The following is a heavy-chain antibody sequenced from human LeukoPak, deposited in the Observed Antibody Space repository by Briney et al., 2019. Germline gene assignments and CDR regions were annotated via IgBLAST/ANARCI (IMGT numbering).Heavy chain of an antibody. CDR3: VRVDDYGDYPYYFDS. D-gene: IGHD4-17*01. J-gene: IGHJ4*02. Sequence: GGSLRLSCAACGFLVSSKYMSWVRQAPGKGLEWVSVIYSGGSTYYADSVKGRFTISRDNSKNTVYLQMNSLRAEDTAVYYCVRVDDYGDYPYYFDSWGQGTLVTVSS. CDR1: GFLVSSKY. V-gene: IGHV3-66*01. CDR2: IYSGGST.